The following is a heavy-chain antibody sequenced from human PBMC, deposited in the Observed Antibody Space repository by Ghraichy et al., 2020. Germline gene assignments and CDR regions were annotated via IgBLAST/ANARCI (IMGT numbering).Heavy chain of an antibody. CDR2: ISYDGHKK. CDR1: GFPFTSFA. CDR3: AKDHFGSNFYHFGVDV. J-gene: IGHJ6*02. V-gene: IGHV3-30*18. D-gene: IGHD2-15*01. Sequence: GESLNISCAASGFPFTSFAMHWVRQAPGKGLEWVALISYDGHKKYYADSLKGRFTLSRDNSENTLYMQMDSLRAEDTAVYYCAKDHFGSNFYHFGVDVWGQGTTVTVSS.